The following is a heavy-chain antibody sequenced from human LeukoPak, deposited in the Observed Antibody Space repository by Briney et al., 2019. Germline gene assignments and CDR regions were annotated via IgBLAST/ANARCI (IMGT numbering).Heavy chain of an antibody. CDR2: IKQDGSEK. CDR3: ARDRFEYDSSTYFGCYA. CDR1: GFTFSTFW. Sequence: QPGGSLRLSCAASGFTFSTFWMSWVRQAPGKGLEWVANIKQDGSEKYYVDSVKGRFTISRDNAKNSLYLQMNSLRAEDTAVYYCARDRFEYDSSTYFGCYAWGLGTLVTVSS. V-gene: IGHV3-7*01. J-gene: IGHJ5*02. D-gene: IGHD3-22*01.